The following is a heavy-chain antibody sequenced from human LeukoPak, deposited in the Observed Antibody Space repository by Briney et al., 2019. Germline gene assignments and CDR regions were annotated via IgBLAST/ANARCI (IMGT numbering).Heavy chain of an antibody. V-gene: IGHV3-74*01. J-gene: IGHJ5*02. CDR2: IDSDGGST. D-gene: IGHD3-16*01. CDR1: GLTISDSW. CDR3: ARGGGSYGWFDP. Sequence: PGGSLRLSCAASGLTISDSWIHWVRQVPGKGLVWVSRIDSDGGSTNYADSVKGRFTISRDSAKNTLYLQMNSLRAEDTAVYYCARGGGSYGWFDPWGQGTLVTVSS.